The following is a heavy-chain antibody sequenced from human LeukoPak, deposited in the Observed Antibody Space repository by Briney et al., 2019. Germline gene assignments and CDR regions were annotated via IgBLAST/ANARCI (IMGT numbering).Heavy chain of an antibody. CDR1: GFTFSSYA. V-gene: IGHV3-30-3*01. Sequence: GRSLRLSCAASGFTFSSYAMHWVRQAPGKGLGWVAVISYDGSNKYYADSVKGRFTISRDNSKNTLYLQMNSLRAEDTAVYYCARGGYDFLYGMDVWGQGTTVTVSS. CDR3: ARGGYDFLYGMDV. CDR2: ISYDGSNK. J-gene: IGHJ6*02. D-gene: IGHD5-12*01.